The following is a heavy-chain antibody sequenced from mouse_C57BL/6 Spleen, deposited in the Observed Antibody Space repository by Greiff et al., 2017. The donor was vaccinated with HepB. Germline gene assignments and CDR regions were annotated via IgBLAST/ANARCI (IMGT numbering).Heavy chain of an antibody. V-gene: IGHV5-9-1*02. J-gene: IGHJ2*01. D-gene: IGHD1-2*01. CDR2: ISSGGDYI. Sequence: EVMLVESGEGLVKPGGSLKLSCAASGFTFSSYAMSWVRQTPEKRLEWVAYISSGGDYIYYADTVKGRFTISRDNARNTLYLQMSSLKSEDTAMYYCTRDRDYYGQYYFDYWGQGTTLTVSS. CDR3: TRDRDYYGQYYFDY. CDR1: GFTFSSYA.